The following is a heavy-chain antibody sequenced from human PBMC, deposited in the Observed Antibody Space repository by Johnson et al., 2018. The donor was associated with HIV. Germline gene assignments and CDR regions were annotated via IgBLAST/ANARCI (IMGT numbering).Heavy chain of an antibody. D-gene: IGHD5-18*01. CDR1: GFTFNDHG. J-gene: IGHJ3*02. Sequence: MLLVESGGGVVRPGGSLRLSCAVSGFTFNDHGMSWVRQAPGKGLEWVSGINWNGGTKDYAYSVKGRFTISRDNSKNTLYLQMNSLRAEDTAVYFCTAEAAIHLWLIDAFDIWGQGTMVTVSS. CDR3: TAEAAIHLWLIDAFDI. CDR2: INWNGGTK. V-gene: IGHV3-20*04.